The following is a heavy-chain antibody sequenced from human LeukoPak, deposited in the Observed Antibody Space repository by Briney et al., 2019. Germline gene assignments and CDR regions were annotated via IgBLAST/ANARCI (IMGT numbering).Heavy chain of an antibody. V-gene: IGHV1-8*03. D-gene: IGHD7-27*01. Sequence: GASVKVSCKASGYILTTYHIGWVRQATGQGLEWMGWLNPNSGNAGYAQKFQGRVTISRNTSISTAYMELSSLRSDDTAIYYCARRKFLGWFDPWGQGTLVTVSS. CDR1: GYILTTYH. CDR2: LNPNSGNA. CDR3: ARRKFLGWFDP. J-gene: IGHJ5*02.